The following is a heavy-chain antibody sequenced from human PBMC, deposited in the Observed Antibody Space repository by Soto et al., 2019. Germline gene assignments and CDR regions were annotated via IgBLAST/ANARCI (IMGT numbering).Heavy chain of an antibody. V-gene: IGHV3-30*18. CDR1: GVSVKSSG. CDR3: AKVVLERLNREYYFDY. J-gene: IGHJ4*02. D-gene: IGHD1-26*01. Sequence: WWCLRLCCAACGVSVKSSGIHWVRQAPGKGLEWVAVISYDVSNKYYADSVKGRFTISRDNSKNTLYLQMNSLRAEDTAVYYCAKVVLERLNREYYFDYWRQGTLVTVTS. CDR2: ISYDVSNK.